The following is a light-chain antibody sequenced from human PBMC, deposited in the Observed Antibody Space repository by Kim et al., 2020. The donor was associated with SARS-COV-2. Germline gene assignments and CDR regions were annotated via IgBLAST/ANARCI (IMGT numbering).Light chain of an antibody. CDR1: QTVHTN. Sequence: SPGERATLSCRASQTVHTNLAWYQQKPGQAPRLLIHGASTRATGIPARFTGSWSGTDFTLTISSVQSEDFAVYYCQQYNNWPPYTFGQGTKLEIK. V-gene: IGKV3-15*01. CDR2: GAS. J-gene: IGKJ2*01. CDR3: QQYNNWPPYT.